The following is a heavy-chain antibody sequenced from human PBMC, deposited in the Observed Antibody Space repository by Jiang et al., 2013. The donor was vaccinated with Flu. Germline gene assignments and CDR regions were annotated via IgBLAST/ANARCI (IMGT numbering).Heavy chain of an antibody. V-gene: IGHV1-46*01. J-gene: IGHJ4*02. CDR2: INPSGGST. CDR1: GYTFTSYY. CDR3: ARGEWFGEFREPDFDY. Sequence: EVKKPGASVKVSCKASGYTFTSYYMHWVRQAPGQGLEWMGIINPSGGSTSYAQKFQGRVTMTRDTSTSTVYMELSSLRSEDTAVYYCARGEWFGEFREPDFDYWGQGTLVTVSS. D-gene: IGHD3-10*01.